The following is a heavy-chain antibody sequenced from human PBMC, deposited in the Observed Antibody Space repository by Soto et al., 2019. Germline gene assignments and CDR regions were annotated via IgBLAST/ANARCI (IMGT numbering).Heavy chain of an antibody. CDR3: AGHDFWSCYYYPLDY. Sequence: SETLSLTCTVSGGSISSYYWSWIRQPPGKGLEWIGYIYYSGSTNYNPSLKSRVTISVDTSKNQFSLKLSSVTAADTAVYYCAGHDFWSCYYYPLDYWGQGTLVTVSS. V-gene: IGHV4-59*08. J-gene: IGHJ4*02. CDR1: GGSISSYY. CDR2: IYYSGST. D-gene: IGHD3-3*01.